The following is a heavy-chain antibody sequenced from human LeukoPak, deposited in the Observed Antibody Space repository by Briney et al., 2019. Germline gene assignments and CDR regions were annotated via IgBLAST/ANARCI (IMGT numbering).Heavy chain of an antibody. V-gene: IGHV1-18*01. Sequence: GASVKVSCKASGFTFTSYGISWERQAPGQGLEWMGWISGYNGKTNYAQKFQGRVTMTTDTSTSTAYMELRSLRSDDTAVYYCARVGIRTFDYWGQGTMVTVSS. D-gene: IGHD1-26*01. J-gene: IGHJ4*02. CDR3: ARVGIRTFDY. CDR2: ISGYNGKT. CDR1: GFTFTSYG.